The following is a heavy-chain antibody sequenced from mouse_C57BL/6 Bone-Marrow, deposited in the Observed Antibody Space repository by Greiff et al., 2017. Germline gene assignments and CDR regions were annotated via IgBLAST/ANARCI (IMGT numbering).Heavy chain of an antibody. V-gene: IGHV1-53*01. CDR2: INPSNGGT. CDR1: GYTFTSYW. J-gene: IGHJ3*01. CDR3: ARGFAY. Sequence: QVHVKQPGTELVKPGASVKLSCKASGYTFTSYWMHWVKQRPGQGLEWLGNINPSNGGTKYNEKFKSKATLTVDKSSSTAYMQLSSLTSEDSAVYYCARGFAYWGQGTLVTVSA.